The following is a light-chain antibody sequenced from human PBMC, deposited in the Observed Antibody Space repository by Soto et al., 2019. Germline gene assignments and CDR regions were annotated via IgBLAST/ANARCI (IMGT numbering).Light chain of an antibody. CDR3: QQYGRSRWT. CDR1: QSVSSSY. Sequence: EIVLTQSPGTLSFSPGERATLSCRASQSVSSSYLAWYQQKPGQAPRLLIYGASSRATGIPDRFSGSGSGKDFTLTISRLEPEDFAVYYSQQYGRSRWTFGQGTKVEIX. CDR2: GAS. J-gene: IGKJ1*01. V-gene: IGKV3-20*01.